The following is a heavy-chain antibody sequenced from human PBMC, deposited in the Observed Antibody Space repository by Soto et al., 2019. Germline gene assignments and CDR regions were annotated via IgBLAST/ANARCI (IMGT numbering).Heavy chain of an antibody. V-gene: IGHV6-1*01. CDR3: AKDSGYADYVVVLDYYYGMDV. CDR1: GDSVSSNSAA. J-gene: IGHJ6*02. Sequence: PSQTLSLTCAISGDSVSSNSAAWNWIRQSPSRGLEWLGRTYYRSKWYNDYAVSVKSRITINPDTSKNQFSLQLNSVTPEDTAVYYCAKDSGYADYVVVLDYYYGMDVWGQGTTVTVYS. CDR2: TYYRSKWYN. D-gene: IGHD4-17*01.